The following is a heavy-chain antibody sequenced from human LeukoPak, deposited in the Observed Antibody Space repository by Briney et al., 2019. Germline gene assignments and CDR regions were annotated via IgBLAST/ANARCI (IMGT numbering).Heavy chain of an antibody. CDR2: IYYSGST. CDR3: ARENGDTPFDY. Sequence: SETLSLTCTVSGGSISSYYWSRIRQPPGKGLEWIGYIYYSGSTNYNPSLKSRVTISVDKSKNQFSLKLSSVTAADTAVYYCARENGDTPFDYWGQGTLVTVSS. J-gene: IGHJ4*02. D-gene: IGHD4-17*01. V-gene: IGHV4-59*12. CDR1: GGSISSYY.